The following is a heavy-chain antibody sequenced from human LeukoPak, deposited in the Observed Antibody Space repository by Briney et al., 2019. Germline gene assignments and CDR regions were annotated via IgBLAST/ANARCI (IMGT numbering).Heavy chain of an antibody. D-gene: IGHD3-16*02. CDR1: GFTFSSYA. V-gene: IGHV3-23*01. J-gene: IGHJ4*02. CDR2: ISGSGGRT. CDR3: AKEPAYDYVWGSYRYIGRVFDY. Sequence: PGGSLRLSCAASGFTFSSYAMSWVRQAPGKGLEWVSAISGSGGRTYYADSGKGRFTISRDNSKSTLYLQMNSLRAEDTAVYYCAKEPAYDYVWGSYRYIGRVFDYWGQGTLVTVSS.